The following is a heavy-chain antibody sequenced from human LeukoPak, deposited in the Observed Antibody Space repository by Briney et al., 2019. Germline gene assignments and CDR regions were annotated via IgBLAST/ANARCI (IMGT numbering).Heavy chain of an antibody. Sequence: SQTLSLTCTVSGGSISSGSYYWSWIRQPAGKGLEWIGRIYTSGSTNYNPSLKSRVTISVDTSKNQFSLKLSSVTAADTAVYYCARGLYSDLDAFDIWGQGTMVTVSS. CDR1: GGSISSGSYY. J-gene: IGHJ3*02. V-gene: IGHV4-61*02. D-gene: IGHD3-22*01. CDR3: ARGLYSDLDAFDI. CDR2: IYTSGST.